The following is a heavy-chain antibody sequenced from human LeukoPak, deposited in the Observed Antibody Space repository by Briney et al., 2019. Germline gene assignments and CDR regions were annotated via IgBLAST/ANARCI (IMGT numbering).Heavy chain of an antibody. Sequence: GGSLRLSCAASGFTFSSYAMSWVRQAPGKGLEWVSAISGSGGSTYYADSVKGRFTISRDNSKNTLYLQMNSLRAEDTAVYYCAKDRGENYYGSGTSGLGYWGQGTLVTVSS. CDR2: ISGSGGST. V-gene: IGHV3-23*01. J-gene: IGHJ4*02. CDR1: GFTFSSYA. D-gene: IGHD3-10*01. CDR3: AKDRGENYYGSGTSGLGY.